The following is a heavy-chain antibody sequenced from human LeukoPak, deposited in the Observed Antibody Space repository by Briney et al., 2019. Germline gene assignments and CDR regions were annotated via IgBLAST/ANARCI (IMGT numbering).Heavy chain of an antibody. J-gene: IGHJ4*02. Sequence: PSETLSLTCTVSVDSIRRYYWSWIRDPPGRGLECSGYIYYSGSTNYNPSLKSRVTISVDTSKNQFSLKLSSVTAADTGVYYCARGKRDYAYYFDYWGQGTLVTVSS. CDR2: IYYSGST. D-gene: IGHD4-17*01. V-gene: IGHV4-59*01. CDR1: VDSIRRYY. CDR3: ARGKRDYAYYFDY.